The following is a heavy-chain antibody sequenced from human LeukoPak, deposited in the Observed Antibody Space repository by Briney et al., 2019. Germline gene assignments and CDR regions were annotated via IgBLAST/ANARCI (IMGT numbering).Heavy chain of an antibody. D-gene: IGHD3-9*01. V-gene: IGHV3-30*18. CDR2: IWFDGSKK. Sequence: GTSLRLSCAASGFIFSDYAMHWVRQAPGKGLEWVAQIWFDGSKKNYADSVKGRFTISRDQSKNTVSLQMNSLRAEDTAVYYCAKNILSQDYYDYYGMDVWGQGTTVTVSS. CDR1: GFIFSDYA. CDR3: AKNILSQDYYDYYGMDV. J-gene: IGHJ6*02.